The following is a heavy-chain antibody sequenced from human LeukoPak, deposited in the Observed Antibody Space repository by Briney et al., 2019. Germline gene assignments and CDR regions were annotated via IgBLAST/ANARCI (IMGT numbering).Heavy chain of an antibody. CDR2: INHSGST. D-gene: IGHD6-13*01. V-gene: IGHV4-34*01. J-gene: IGHJ4*02. CDR1: GGSFSGYY. CDR3: ARIAAAVELIN. Sequence: PLETLSLTCAVYGGSFSGYYWSWIRQPPGKGLEWIGEINHSGSTNYNPSLKSRVTISVDTSKNQFSLKLSSVTAADTAVYYCARIAAAVELINWGQGTLVTVSS.